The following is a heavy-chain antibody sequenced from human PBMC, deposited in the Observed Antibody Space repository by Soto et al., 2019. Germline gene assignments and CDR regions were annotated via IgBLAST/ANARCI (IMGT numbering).Heavy chain of an antibody. Sequence: ASETLSLTCTVSGGSMSSYYWSWIRQPPGKGLEWIGYIYYSGSTNYNPSLKSRVTISVDTSKNQFSLKLSSVTAADTAVYYCARGVDYGDYDGGYAFDIWGQGTMVTVSS. J-gene: IGHJ3*02. CDR1: GGSMSSYY. D-gene: IGHD4-17*01. CDR3: ARGVDYGDYDGGYAFDI. V-gene: IGHV4-59*01. CDR2: IYYSGST.